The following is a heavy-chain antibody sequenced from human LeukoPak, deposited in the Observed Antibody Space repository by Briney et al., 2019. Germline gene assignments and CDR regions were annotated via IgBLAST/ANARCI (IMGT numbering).Heavy chain of an antibody. CDR1: GGSISSSSYY. CDR3: ARLQGAAAGTTIDY. V-gene: IGHV4-39*01. CDR2: FYYSGTT. Sequence: PSETLSLTCTVSGGSISSSSYYWGWIRQPPGKGLEWFGRFYYSGTTYYHPSLKSRVTISIATSKNQFSLKLSSVTAAETAVYYCARLQGAAAGTTIDYWGQGTLVTVSS. J-gene: IGHJ4*02. D-gene: IGHD6-13*01.